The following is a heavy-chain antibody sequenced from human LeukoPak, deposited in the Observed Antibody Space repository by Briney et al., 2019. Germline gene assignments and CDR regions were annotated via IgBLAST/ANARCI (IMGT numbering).Heavy chain of an antibody. V-gene: IGHV3-7*03. Sequence: GGSLRLSCAASGFTFSAHTMNWVRQAPGKGLEWVASINHNGNVNYYVDSVKGRFTISRDNAKNSLYLQMSNLRAEDTAVYFCARGGGLDVWGQGATVTVSS. CDR1: GFTFSAHT. CDR2: INHNGNVN. J-gene: IGHJ6*02. D-gene: IGHD3-16*01. CDR3: ARGGGLDV.